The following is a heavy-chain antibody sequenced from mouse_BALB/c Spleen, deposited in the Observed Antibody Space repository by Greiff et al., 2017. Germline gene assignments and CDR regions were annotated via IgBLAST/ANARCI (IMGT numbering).Heavy chain of an antibody. CDR1: GFSLTSYG. CDR3: ARGLGMDYAMDY. D-gene: IGHD4-1*01. V-gene: IGHV2-9*02. J-gene: IGHJ4*01. Sequence: QVQLKESGPGLVAPSQSLSITCTVSGFSLTSYGVHWVRQPPGKGLEWLGVIWAGGSTNYNSALMSRLSISKDNSKSQVFLKMNSLQTDDTAMYYCARGLGMDYAMDYWGQGTSVTVSS. CDR2: IWAGGST.